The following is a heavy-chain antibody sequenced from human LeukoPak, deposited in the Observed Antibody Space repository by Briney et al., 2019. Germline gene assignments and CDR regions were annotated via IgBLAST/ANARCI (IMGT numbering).Heavy chain of an antibody. D-gene: IGHD3-10*01. V-gene: IGHV1-69*05. J-gene: IGHJ5*02. Sequence: SVKVSCKASGGTFSSYAISWVRQAPGQGLEWMGGIIPIFGTANYAQKFQGRVTITTDESTSTAYMELSSLTSDDTAVYYCATPPLLSGKYYASWGQGTQVTVSS. CDR2: IIPIFGTA. CDR3: ATPPLLSGKYYAS. CDR1: GGTFSSYA.